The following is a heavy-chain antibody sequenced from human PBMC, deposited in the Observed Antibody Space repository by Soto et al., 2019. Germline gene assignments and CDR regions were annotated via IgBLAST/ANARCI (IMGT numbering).Heavy chain of an antibody. CDR3: ARELRFGEDYYGMDV. CDR1: GGSISSGGYY. Sequence: QVQLQESGPGLVKPSQTLSLTCTVSGGSISSGGYYWSWIRQHPGKGLEWIGYIYYSGRTYYNPSLKSRVTISVDTSKHQFPLKLSSVTAADTAVYYCARELRFGEDYYGMDVWGQWTTVTVSS. J-gene: IGHJ6*02. CDR2: IYYSGRT. V-gene: IGHV4-31*03. D-gene: IGHD3-10*01.